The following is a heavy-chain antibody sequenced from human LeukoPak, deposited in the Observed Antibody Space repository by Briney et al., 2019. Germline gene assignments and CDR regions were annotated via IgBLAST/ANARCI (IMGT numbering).Heavy chain of an antibody. Sequence: PGGSLRLSCAASGFTFSSYGMHWVRQAPGKGLEWVAVISYDGSNKYYADSVKGRFTISRDNSKNTLYLQMNSLRAEDTAVYYCARDSYYDSSGYWDHDAFDIWGQGTMVTVSS. D-gene: IGHD3-22*01. CDR3: ARDSYYDSSGYWDHDAFDI. V-gene: IGHV3-30*03. CDR2: ISYDGSNK. J-gene: IGHJ3*02. CDR1: GFTFSSYG.